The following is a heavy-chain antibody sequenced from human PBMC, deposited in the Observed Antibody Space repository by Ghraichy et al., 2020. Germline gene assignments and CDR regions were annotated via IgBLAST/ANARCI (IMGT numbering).Heavy chain of an antibody. D-gene: IGHD6-13*01. CDR3: ARYRIAAVVFDY. CDR1: GGSISSSSYY. CDR2: IYYSGST. Sequence: TLSLTCTVSGGSISSSSYYWGWIRQPPGKGLEWIGSIYYSGSTYYNPSLKSRVTISVDTSKNQFSLKLSSVTAADTAVYYCARYRIAAVVFDYWGQGTLFTVSS. J-gene: IGHJ4*02. V-gene: IGHV4-39*07.